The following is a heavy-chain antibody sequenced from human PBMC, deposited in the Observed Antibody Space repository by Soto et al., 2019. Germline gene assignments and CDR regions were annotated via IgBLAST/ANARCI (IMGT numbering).Heavy chain of an antibody. CDR1: GFTFSSYG. D-gene: IGHD3-10*01. CDR3: ARGDYHEVEGGEDFYYMDV. Sequence: GGSLRLSCAASGFTFSSYGMYWVRQAPGKGLEWVAVIWHDGSNKYYADSVKGRFTISRDNSKNTLYLQMNSLRAEDTAVYYCARGDYHEVEGGEDFYYMDVWGKGTTVTVSS. CDR2: IWHDGSNK. J-gene: IGHJ6*03. V-gene: IGHV3-33*01.